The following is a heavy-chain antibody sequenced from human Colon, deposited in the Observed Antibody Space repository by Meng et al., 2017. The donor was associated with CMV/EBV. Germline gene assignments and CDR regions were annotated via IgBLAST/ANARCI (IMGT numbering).Heavy chain of an antibody. CDR2: ISSGSSYI. CDR1: GFPFSLFT. CDR3: ARDGVRITIFGVDLYGMDV. V-gene: IGHV3-21*01. D-gene: IGHD3-3*01. J-gene: IGHJ6*02. Sequence: GGSLRLSCVASGFPFSLFTMHWVRQAPGKGLEWVSSISSGSSYIYYADSVKGRFTISRDNAKNTLHLQMNSLRAEDTAVYYCARDGVRITIFGVDLYGMDVWGQGTAVTVSS.